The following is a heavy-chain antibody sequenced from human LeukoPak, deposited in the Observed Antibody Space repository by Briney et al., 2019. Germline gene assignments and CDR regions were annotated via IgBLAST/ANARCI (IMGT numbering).Heavy chain of an antibody. D-gene: IGHD1-26*01. Sequence: ASETLSLTCGVSGGSISGTNWWSWVRQPPGQGLEWIGEISLAGQTNYNPSLNGRVTMSLDKSSNQLSLHLTSVTAADTATYFCSRESGPFCPFGYWGQGTLVIVSS. CDR3: SRESGPFCPFGY. J-gene: IGHJ4*02. CDR1: GGSISGTNW. CDR2: ISLAGQT. V-gene: IGHV4/OR15-8*02.